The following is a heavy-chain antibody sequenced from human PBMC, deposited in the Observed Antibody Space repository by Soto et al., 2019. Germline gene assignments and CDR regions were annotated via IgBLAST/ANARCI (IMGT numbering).Heavy chain of an antibody. CDR2: ISAYNGNT. CDR1: GYTFTSYG. V-gene: IGHV1-18*04. D-gene: IGHD2-2*02. J-gene: IGHJ6*02. CDR3: ARDLSVGYCSSTSCYTDDYYGMDV. Sequence: EASVKVSCKASGYTFTSYGISWVRQAPGQGLEWMGWISAYNGNTNYAQKLQGRVTMTTDTSTSTAYMELRSLRSDDTAVYYCARDLSVGYCSSTSCYTDDYYGMDVWGQGTTVTVSS.